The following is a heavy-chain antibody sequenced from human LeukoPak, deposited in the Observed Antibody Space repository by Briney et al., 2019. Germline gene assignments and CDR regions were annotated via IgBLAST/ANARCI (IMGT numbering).Heavy chain of an antibody. J-gene: IGHJ4*02. Sequence: PGESLRLSCTASAFAFSNHAMSWVRQAPGKGLEWVSSISISGGTTYYADSVEGRFTISRENSKSTLYLQMNNLRADDTAVYYCANEIRPNDYWGQGTLVTVSS. V-gene: IGHV3-23*01. CDR1: AFAFSNHA. CDR2: ISISGGTT. CDR3: ANEIRPNDY. D-gene: IGHD4-17*01.